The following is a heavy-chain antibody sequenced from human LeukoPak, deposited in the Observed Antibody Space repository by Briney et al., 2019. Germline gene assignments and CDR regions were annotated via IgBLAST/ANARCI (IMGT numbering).Heavy chain of an antibody. Sequence: GRSLRLSCAASGFTFSSYGMHWVRQAPGKGLEWVAVIWYDGSNKYYADSVKGRFTISRDNSKNTVYLQMNSLRADDTAVYYCARDRTNREYDEKFDYWGQGTLVTVSS. J-gene: IGHJ4*02. CDR2: IWYDGSNK. V-gene: IGHV3-33*01. CDR1: GFTFSSYG. D-gene: IGHD3-3*01. CDR3: ARDRTNREYDEKFDY.